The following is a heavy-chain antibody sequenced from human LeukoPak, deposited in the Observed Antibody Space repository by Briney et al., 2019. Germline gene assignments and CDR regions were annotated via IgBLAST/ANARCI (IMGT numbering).Heavy chain of an antibody. J-gene: IGHJ5*02. CDR2: ITSSSNKI. CDR3: ARDAPVTAGPFDP. V-gene: IGHV3-48*01. Sequence: GGSLRLSCAASGFTFSSYSMNWVRQAPGKGLEWVSYITSSSNKIYYADSVRGRFTISRDNSKNTLYLQMNSLRAEDTAVYYCARDAPVTAGPFDPWGQGTLVTVSS. CDR1: GFTFSSYS. D-gene: IGHD4-11*01.